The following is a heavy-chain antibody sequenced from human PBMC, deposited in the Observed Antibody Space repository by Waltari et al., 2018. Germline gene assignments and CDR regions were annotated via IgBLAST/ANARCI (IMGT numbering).Heavy chain of an antibody. CDR3: TRGPRGELLRLIDY. CDR1: GFTFGDYA. J-gene: IGHJ4*02. D-gene: IGHD1-26*01. Sequence: EVQLVESGGGLVQPGRSLRLSCTASGFTFGDYAMSWFRAAPGKGLEWVGFIRSKAYGGTTEYAASVKGRFTISRDDSKSIAYLQMNSLKTEDTAVYYCTRGPRGELLRLIDYWGQGTLVTVSS. V-gene: IGHV3-49*03. CDR2: IRSKAYGGTT.